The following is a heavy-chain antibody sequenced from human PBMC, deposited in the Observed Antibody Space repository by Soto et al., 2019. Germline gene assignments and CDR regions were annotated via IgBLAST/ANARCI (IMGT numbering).Heavy chain of an antibody. J-gene: IGHJ6*03. CDR3: ARDNRAAHPHYYYYMDV. Sequence: SETLSLTCTVSGGSISSYYWSWIRQPPGKGLEWIGYIYYSGSTNYNPSLKSRVTISVDTSKNQFSLKLSSVTAADTAVYYCARDNRAAHPHYYYYMDVWGKGTTVTVSS. CDR2: IYYSGST. V-gene: IGHV4-59*01. D-gene: IGHD6-6*01. CDR1: GGSISSYY.